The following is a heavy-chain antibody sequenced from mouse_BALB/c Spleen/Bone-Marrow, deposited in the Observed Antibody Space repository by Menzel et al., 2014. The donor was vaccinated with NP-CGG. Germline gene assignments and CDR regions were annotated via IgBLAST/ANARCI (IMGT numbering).Heavy chain of an antibody. CDR1: GFAFSSYD. Sequence: EVKLVESGGGLVKPGGSLKLSCAASGFAFSSYDMSWVRQTPEKRLEWVAYISSGGGSAYYPDTVKGRFTISRDNAKNTLYLQMSSLKSEDTAMYYCARPLYYYGSGPFYAMDYWGQGTSVTVSS. CDR2: ISSGGGSA. CDR3: ARPLYYYGSGPFYAMDY. V-gene: IGHV5-12-1*01. D-gene: IGHD1-1*01. J-gene: IGHJ4*01.